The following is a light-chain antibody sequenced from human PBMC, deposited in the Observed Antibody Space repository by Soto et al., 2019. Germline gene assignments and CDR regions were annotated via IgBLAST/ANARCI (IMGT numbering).Light chain of an antibody. V-gene: IGKV1-13*02. CDR1: QGIGSA. J-gene: IGKJ2*01. CDR2: DAS. Sequence: AIQLTQSPDSLSVSIGDRVTITCRASQGIGSALAWYQQKPGKAPKTLIYDASSLESGVPARFSGCGSGTDFTLTISSLQPEDFATYYCQQFNSYPRTLGQGTKLEI. CDR3: QQFNSYPRT.